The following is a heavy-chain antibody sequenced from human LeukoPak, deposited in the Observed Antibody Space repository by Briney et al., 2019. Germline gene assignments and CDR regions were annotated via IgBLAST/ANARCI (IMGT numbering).Heavy chain of an antibody. CDR1: GFTFSGYA. D-gene: IGHD3-22*01. CDR2: ISGSGGST. CDR3: AKDRGRYYDSSGYYWGYYFDS. J-gene: IGHJ4*02. V-gene: IGHV3-23*01. Sequence: GGSLRLSCAASGFTFSGYAMSWVRQAPGKGLEWVSAISGSGGSTYYADSVKGRFTISRDNSKNTLYLQMNSLRAEDTAVYYCAKDRGRYYDSSGYYWGYYFDSWGQGILVTVST.